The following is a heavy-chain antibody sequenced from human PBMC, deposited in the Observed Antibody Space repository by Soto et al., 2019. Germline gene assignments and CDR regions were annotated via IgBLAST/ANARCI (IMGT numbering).Heavy chain of an antibody. CDR1: GFTFSSYG. CDR2: ISYDGSNK. D-gene: IGHD2-2*01. J-gene: IGHJ5*02. CDR3: ARSIVVVPAARFDP. V-gene: IGHV3-30*03. Sequence: QVQLVESGGGVVQPGRSLRLSCAASGFTFSSYGMHWVRQAPGKGLEWVAVISYDGSNKYYADSVKGRFTISRDNYKNTLYLQMNSLRAEDTAVYYCARSIVVVPAARFDPWGQGTLVTVSS.